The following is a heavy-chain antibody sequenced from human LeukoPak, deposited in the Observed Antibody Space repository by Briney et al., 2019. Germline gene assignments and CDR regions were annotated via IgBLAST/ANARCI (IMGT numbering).Heavy chain of an antibody. CDR3: TSLRNGWELTD. J-gene: IGHJ1*01. Sequence: PSETLSLTCSVSGGSISDSSYYWGWIRQPPGKGLESIGRIYYTGSAHYNPSLKSRVTISIDTSRDQFSLKLSSVTAADTAVYYCTSLRNGWELTDWGQGTLVTASS. CDR1: GGSISDSSYY. V-gene: IGHV4-39*01. CDR2: IYYTGSA. D-gene: IGHD4-23*01.